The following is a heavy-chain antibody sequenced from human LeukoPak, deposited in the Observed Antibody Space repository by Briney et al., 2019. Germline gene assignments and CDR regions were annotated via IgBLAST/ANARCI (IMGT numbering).Heavy chain of an antibody. CDR2: ISYDGSNK. D-gene: IGHD2-21*01. V-gene: IGHV3-30*18. Sequence: PGGSLRLSCAASGFTFRSYGMHWVRQAPGKGLEWVAVISYDGSNKYYADSVKGRFTISRDNSKNTLYLQMNSLRAEDTAVYYCAKAARPGFPPIYFDYWGRGTLVTVSS. CDR1: GFTFRSYG. J-gene: IGHJ4*02. CDR3: AKAARPGFPPIYFDY.